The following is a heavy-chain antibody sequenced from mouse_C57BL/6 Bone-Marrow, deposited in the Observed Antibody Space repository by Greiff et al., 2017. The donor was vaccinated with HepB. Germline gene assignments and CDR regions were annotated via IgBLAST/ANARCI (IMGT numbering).Heavy chain of an antibody. CDR2: IYPGDGDT. Sequence: VQLQQSGPELVKPGASVKISCKASGYAFSSSWMNWVKQRPGKGLEWIGRIYPGDGDTNYNGKFKGKATLTADKSSSTAYMQLSSLTSEDSAVYFCASSGVWFAYWGQGTLVTVSA. CDR1: GYAFSSSW. J-gene: IGHJ3*01. D-gene: IGHD4-1*01. V-gene: IGHV1-82*01. CDR3: ASSGVWFAY.